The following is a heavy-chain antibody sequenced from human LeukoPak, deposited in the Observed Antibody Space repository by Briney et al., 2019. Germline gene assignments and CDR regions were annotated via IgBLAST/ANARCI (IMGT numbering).Heavy chain of an antibody. CDR3: ARRSDISASPNWFDP. CDR2: IHSDDSDT. CDR1: GYRFLNHW. J-gene: IGHJ5*02. V-gene: IGHV5-51*01. D-gene: IGHD3-9*01. Sequence: GESLKISCKASGYRFLNHWIGWVRQMPGKGLEWMGIIHSDDSDTRYSPSFRGHVTMSVDKSATTAYLQWDTLKASGTAIYYCARRSDISASPNWFDPWGQGTLVIVSS.